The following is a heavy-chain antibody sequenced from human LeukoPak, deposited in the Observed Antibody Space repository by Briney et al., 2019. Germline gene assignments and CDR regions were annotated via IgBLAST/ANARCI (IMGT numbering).Heavy chain of an antibody. CDR1: GFTFSSYA. CDR3: AKDYYDSSGTNGGAFDI. Sequence: PGGSLRLSCAASGFTFSSYAMSWVRQAPGKGLEWVSAISGSGGSTYYADSVKGRFTISRDNSKNTLYLQMNSLRAEDTAVYYCAKDYYDSSGTNGGAFDIWGQGTMVTVSS. J-gene: IGHJ3*02. V-gene: IGHV3-23*01. CDR2: ISGSGGST. D-gene: IGHD3-22*01.